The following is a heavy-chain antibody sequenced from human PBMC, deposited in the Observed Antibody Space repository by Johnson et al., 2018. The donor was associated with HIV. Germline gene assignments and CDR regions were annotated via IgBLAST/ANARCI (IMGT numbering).Heavy chain of an antibody. CDR3: ARGNYYGSGSYGACDI. CDR1: GFTFDDYG. D-gene: IGHD3-10*01. CDR2: INWNGGST. V-gene: IGHV3-20*04. J-gene: IGHJ3*02. Sequence: EMQLVESGGGVVRPGGSLRLSCAASGFTFDDYGMSWVRQAPGKGLEWVSGINWNGGSTGYADSVKGRFTISRDNAKNSLYLQMNSLRAEDTALYYCARGNYYGSGSYGACDIWGQGTMVTVSS.